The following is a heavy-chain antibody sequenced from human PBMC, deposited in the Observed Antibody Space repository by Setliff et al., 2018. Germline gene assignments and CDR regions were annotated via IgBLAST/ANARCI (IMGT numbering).Heavy chain of an antibody. CDR1: GGTFSSYD. D-gene: IGHD3-22*01. CDR3: AREEGYYYDSTDYYYYMDV. Sequence: SVKVSCKASGGTFSSYDINWVRQAPGQGLEWMGGIIPIFGTVNYAQVRDRVTITADESTSTVYMELSSLRSDDTALYYCAREEGYYYDSTDYYYYMDVWGKGTTVTVSS. CDR2: IIPIFGTV. V-gene: IGHV1-69*13. J-gene: IGHJ6*03.